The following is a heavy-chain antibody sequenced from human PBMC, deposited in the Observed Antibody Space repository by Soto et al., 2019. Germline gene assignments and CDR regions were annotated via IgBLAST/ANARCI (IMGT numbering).Heavy chain of an antibody. Sequence: QVQLQESGPGLVKHSQTLSLTCTVSGGSISSDYYCWSWIRQSPEKGLEWIGQIYNSVNTYSNPSLSSRLTISVDTSKNHFSLKLTSVTAADTAVYYCARGPSGDKVDNWGQGTLVTVSS. CDR1: GGSISSDYYC. J-gene: IGHJ4*02. CDR2: IYNSVNT. CDR3: ARGPSGDKVDN. D-gene: IGHD7-27*01. V-gene: IGHV4-30-4*01.